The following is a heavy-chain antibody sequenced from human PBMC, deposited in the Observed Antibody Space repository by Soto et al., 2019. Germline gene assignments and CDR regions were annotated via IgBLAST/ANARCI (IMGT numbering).Heavy chain of an antibody. V-gene: IGHV1-18*01. Sequence: ASVKVSCKASGYTFTSYGISWVRQAPGQGLEWMGWISAYNGNTNYAQKLQGRVTMTTDTSTSTAYMELRSLGSDDTAVYYCARAGYSSGWENNWFDPWGQGTLVTVSS. J-gene: IGHJ5*02. D-gene: IGHD6-19*01. CDR3: ARAGYSSGWENNWFDP. CDR2: ISAYNGNT. CDR1: GYTFTSYG.